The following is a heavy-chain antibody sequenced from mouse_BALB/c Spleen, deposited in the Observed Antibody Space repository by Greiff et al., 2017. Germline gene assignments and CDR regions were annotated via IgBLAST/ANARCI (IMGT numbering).Heavy chain of an antibody. J-gene: IGHJ2*01. CDR3: ARDYDGYYGGFDY. CDR2: INPGSGGT. D-gene: IGHD2-3*01. V-gene: IGHV1-54*01. CDR1: GYAFTNYL. Sequence: VQLQQSGAELVRPGTSVKVSCKASGYAFTNYLIEWVKQRPGQGLEWIGVINPGSGGTNYNEKFKGKATLTADKSSSTAYMQLSSLTSDDSAVYCCARDYDGYYGGFDYWGQGTTLTVSS.